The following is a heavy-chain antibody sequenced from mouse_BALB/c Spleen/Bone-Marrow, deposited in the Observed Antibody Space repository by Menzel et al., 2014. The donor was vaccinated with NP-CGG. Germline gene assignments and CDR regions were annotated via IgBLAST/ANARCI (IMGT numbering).Heavy chain of an antibody. CDR3: ARSKVLYATDD. V-gene: IGHV1-9*01. Sequence: VQLQQSGAELMKPGASVKISCKATGYTFRRYWIEWVKQRPGHGLEWIGEISPGNGSTNYNEKFKSKATFTAETSSNTAYMQLSSLTSEDAVVYYCARSKVLYATDDWGQGTSVTVPT. D-gene: IGHD2-14*01. J-gene: IGHJ4*01. CDR1: GYTFRRYW. CDR2: ISPGNGST.